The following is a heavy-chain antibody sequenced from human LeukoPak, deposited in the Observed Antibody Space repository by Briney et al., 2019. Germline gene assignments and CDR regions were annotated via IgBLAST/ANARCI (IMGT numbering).Heavy chain of an antibody. V-gene: IGHV5-51*01. CDR3: ARHRDGYNYVPYFDY. J-gene: IGHJ4*02. CDR1: GYSFTSYW. CDR2: IYPGDSDT. Sequence: AGAPLKISCKSSGYSFTSYWIGCVRQMPGKGLEWMGIIYPGDSDTRYSPSFQGQVTISADKSISTAYLQWSSLKASDTAMYYCARHRDGYNYVPYFDYWGQGTLVTVPS. D-gene: IGHD5-24*01.